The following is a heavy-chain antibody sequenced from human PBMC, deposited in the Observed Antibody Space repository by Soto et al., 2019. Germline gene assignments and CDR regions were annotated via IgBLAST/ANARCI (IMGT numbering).Heavy chain of an antibody. CDR1: GYTFTTYG. CDR3: ARAPRSSPWCDH. Sequence: QVQLVQSGAEVQKPGASVTVSCNASGYTFTTYGITWVRQAPGKGLEWMGWISDYNGNTYYAQKCQGRVTVTIDTSTATASMELSSLRSDDTAVYYCARAPRSSPWCDHWRQGTLVTVSS. CDR2: ISDYNGNT. J-gene: IGHJ5*02. V-gene: IGHV1-18*01.